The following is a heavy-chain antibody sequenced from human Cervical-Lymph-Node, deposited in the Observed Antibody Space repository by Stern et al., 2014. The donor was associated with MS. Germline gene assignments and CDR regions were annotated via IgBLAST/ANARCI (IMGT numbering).Heavy chain of an antibody. CDR3: ATLGWADY. J-gene: IGHJ4*02. Sequence: EVHLVESGGGLVQPGGSLRLSCAASGFSFRNYWMHWVRQAPGKGLVWVSRIDSDGSTTGYADSVKGRFTISRDNAKNTLYLQMNSLRAEDTAVYYCATLGWADYWGQGTLVTVSS. CDR1: GFSFRNYW. CDR2: IDSDGSTT. D-gene: IGHD5-24*01. V-gene: IGHV3-74*02.